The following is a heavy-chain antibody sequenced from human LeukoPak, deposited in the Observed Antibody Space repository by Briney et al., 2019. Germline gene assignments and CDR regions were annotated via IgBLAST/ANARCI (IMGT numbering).Heavy chain of an antibody. J-gene: IGHJ4*02. Sequence: PGGSLRLSCAASGFTVSSNYMSWVRQAPGKGLEWVSVIYSGGSTYYADSVKGRFTISRGNSKNTLYLQMNSLRAEDTAVYYCARHNDFWSGYDYWGQGTLVTVSS. CDR3: ARHNDFWSGYDY. CDR1: GFTVSSNY. D-gene: IGHD3-3*01. CDR2: IYSGGST. V-gene: IGHV3-53*01.